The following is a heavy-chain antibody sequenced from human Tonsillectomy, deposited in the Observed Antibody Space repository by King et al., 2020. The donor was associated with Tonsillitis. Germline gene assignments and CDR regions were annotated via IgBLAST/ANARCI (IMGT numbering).Heavy chain of an antibody. CDR1: GGSVSSGSYY. Sequence: QLQESGPGLVKPSETLSLTCTVSGGSVSSGSYYWSWIRQPPGKGLEWIGYIYYSGSTNYNPPLKSRVTISVDTSKNQFSLKLTSVTAADTAVYYCATYDFWSGVRFDYWGQGTLVTVSS. J-gene: IGHJ4*02. CDR3: ATYDFWSGVRFDY. D-gene: IGHD3-3*01. CDR2: IYYSGST. V-gene: IGHV4-61*01.